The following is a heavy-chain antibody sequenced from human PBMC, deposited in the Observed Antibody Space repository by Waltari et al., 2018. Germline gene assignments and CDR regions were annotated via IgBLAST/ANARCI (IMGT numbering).Heavy chain of an antibody. Sequence: EVQLVQSGAEVKKPGESLKISCKGSGYSFTSYWIGWVRQMPGKGLEWMGLIYPGDSDPRYSPPFQGQVTISADKSISTAYLQWSSLKASDTAMYYCARLKDIVVVPAAHFDYWGQGTLVTVSS. CDR3: ARLKDIVVVPAAHFDY. CDR1: GYSFTSYW. CDR2: IYPGDSDP. V-gene: IGHV5-51*01. D-gene: IGHD2-2*01. J-gene: IGHJ4*02.